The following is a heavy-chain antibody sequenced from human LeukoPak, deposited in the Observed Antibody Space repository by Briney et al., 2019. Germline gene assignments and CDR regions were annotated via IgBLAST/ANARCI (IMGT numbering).Heavy chain of an antibody. CDR1: GYSFSSYW. J-gene: IGHJ4*02. CDR3: ARHRTPAAVPDY. D-gene: IGHD6-13*01. CDR2: IYPGDSDT. Sequence: GESLKISCKGSGYSFSSYWIVWVRQLPGKGLEWMGIIYPGDSDTRYSPTFQGQVTFSADKSISTAYLQWSSLKASDTAMYYCARHRTPAAVPDYWGQGTLVTVSS. V-gene: IGHV5-51*01.